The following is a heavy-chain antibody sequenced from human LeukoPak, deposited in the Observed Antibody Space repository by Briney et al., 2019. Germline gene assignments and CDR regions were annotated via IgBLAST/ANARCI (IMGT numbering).Heavy chain of an antibody. Sequence: ASVKVSRKASGGSFSGYSISWVRQGPGQGLEWMGRIIHIFGTANYAQKFQGRVTITTDESTSTAYMELSSLRSEDTAVYYCARGLGGYSGYDPPGYWGQGTLVTVSS. J-gene: IGHJ4*02. V-gene: IGHV1-69*05. CDR3: ARGLGGYSGYDPPGY. CDR1: GGSFSGYS. CDR2: IIHIFGTA. D-gene: IGHD5-12*01.